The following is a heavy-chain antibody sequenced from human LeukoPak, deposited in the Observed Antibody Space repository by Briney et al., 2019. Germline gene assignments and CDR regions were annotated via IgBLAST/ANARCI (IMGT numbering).Heavy chain of an antibody. V-gene: IGHV3-11*06. D-gene: IGHD4-17*01. CDR3: ARGGMTTVTIFDY. J-gene: IGHJ4*02. CDR2: ISSSSSYT. CDR1: GFTFSDYY. Sequence: GGSLRLSCAASGFTFSDYYMSWIRQAPGKGLEWVSYISSSSSYTNYADSVKGRFTISRDNAKNSLYLQMNSLRAEDTAVYYCARGGMTTVTIFDYWGQGTLVTVSS.